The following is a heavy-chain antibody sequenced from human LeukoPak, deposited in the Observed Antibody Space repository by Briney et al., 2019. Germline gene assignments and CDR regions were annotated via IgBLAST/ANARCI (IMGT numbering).Heavy chain of an antibody. J-gene: IGHJ6*03. Sequence: PSETLSLTCTFSGVSTIRSSYYWGWIRHPPGKGLEWIGTSYYNWNTYYNPTLKRRVTMSIDTSKNQFSLRLNSVTAADTAVYYCVRQPGYSYLTTYSFYYMDVWGKGTTVTVSS. CDR1: GVSTIRSSYY. V-gene: IGHV4-39*01. CDR2: SYYNWNT. D-gene: IGHD5-18*01. CDR3: VRQPGYSYLTTYSFYYMDV.